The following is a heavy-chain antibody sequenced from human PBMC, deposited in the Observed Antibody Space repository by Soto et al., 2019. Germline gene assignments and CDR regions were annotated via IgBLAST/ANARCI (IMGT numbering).Heavy chain of an antibody. J-gene: IGHJ4*02. D-gene: IGHD3-10*01. CDR1: GYIFIGFG. Sequence: ASVKVSCKASGYIFIGFGISWVRQAPGQGLEWMGWISAYNGNAKYAQKLQGRVTMTTDTSTSTAYMELRSLRSDDTAVYYCARDLDGSGSYYTDYWGQGPLVTVSS. CDR3: ARDLDGSGSYYTDY. V-gene: IGHV1-18*01. CDR2: ISAYNGNA.